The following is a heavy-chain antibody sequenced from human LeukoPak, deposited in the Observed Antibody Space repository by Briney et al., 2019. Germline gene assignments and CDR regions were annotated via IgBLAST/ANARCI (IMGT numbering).Heavy chain of an antibody. Sequence: SVKVSCKASGGTFSSYAISWVRQAPGQGLEWMGGIIPIFGTANYAQKFQGRVTITADESTSTAYMELSSLRSEDTAVYYCARSLFSDYVGYEVVPAAIYYYGMDVWGQGTTVTVFS. CDR3: ARSLFSDYVGYEVVPAAIYYYGMDV. CDR1: GGTFSSYA. CDR2: IIPIFGTA. J-gene: IGHJ6*02. V-gene: IGHV1-69*01. D-gene: IGHD2-2*01.